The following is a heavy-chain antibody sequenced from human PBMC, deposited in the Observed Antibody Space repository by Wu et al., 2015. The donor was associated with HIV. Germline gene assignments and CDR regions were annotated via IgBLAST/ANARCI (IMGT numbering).Heavy chain of an antibody. V-gene: IGHV4-34*01. CDR3: ARGGANYYGSGSYGDY. Sequence: QVQLQQWGAGLLKPSETLSLTCAVYGGSFSGYYWSWIRQPPGKGLEWIGEINHSGSTNYNPSLKSRVTISVDTSKNQFSLKLSSVTAADTAVYYCARGGANYYGSGSYGDYWGRGNAGHRLL. CDR2: INHSGST. D-gene: IGHD3-10*01. CDR1: GGSFSGYY. J-gene: IGHJ4*02.